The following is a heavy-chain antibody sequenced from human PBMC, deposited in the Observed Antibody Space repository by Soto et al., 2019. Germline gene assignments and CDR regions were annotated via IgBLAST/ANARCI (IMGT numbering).Heavy chain of an antibody. CDR1: GFTFSSYS. V-gene: IGHV3-48*01. J-gene: IGHJ6*02. Sequence: GGSLRLSCAASGFTSGFTFSSYSMNWVRQAPGKGLEWVSYISSSSITIYYADSVKGRFTISRDISRNTLYLQMNSLRAEDTAVYYCVRENYYYGMDVWGQGTTVTVSS. CDR3: VRENYYYGMDV. CDR2: ISSSSITI.